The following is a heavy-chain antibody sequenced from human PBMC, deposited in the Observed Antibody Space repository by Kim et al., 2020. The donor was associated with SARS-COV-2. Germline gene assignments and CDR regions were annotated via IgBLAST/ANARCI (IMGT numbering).Heavy chain of an antibody. V-gene: IGHV3-30*03. CDR2: LSYDGSNE. CDR3: ARDPSGIYYGCLDP. J-gene: IGHJ5*02. Sequence: GGSLRLSCAASGFTFSSYGMHWVRQAPGKGLEWVAALSYDGSNEYHADSVKGRFTISRDNSKNTLFLQMNSLRPEDTAVYYCARDPSGIYYGCLDPWCQG. CDR1: GFTFSSYG. D-gene: IGHD1-26*01.